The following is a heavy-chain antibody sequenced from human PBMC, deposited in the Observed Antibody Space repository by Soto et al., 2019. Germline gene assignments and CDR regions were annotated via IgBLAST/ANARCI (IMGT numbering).Heavy chain of an antibody. J-gene: IGHJ4*02. V-gene: IGHV1-8*02. CDR1: GYTFINYD. Sequence: ASVKVSCKASGYTFINYDISWVRQATGQGLEWMGWMNPGSGKTGYANKFQGRVTMTRDASTSTAHLELSSLRAEDTAVYYCVKDVNRPYFDYWGQGTLVTVSS. CDR3: VKDVNRPYFDY. CDR2: MNPGSGKT.